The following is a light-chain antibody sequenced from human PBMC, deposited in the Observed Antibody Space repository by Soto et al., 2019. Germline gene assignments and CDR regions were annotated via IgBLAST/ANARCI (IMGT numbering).Light chain of an antibody. CDR1: QNIFSY. CDR2: AAS. V-gene: IGKV1-39*01. J-gene: IGKJ2*01. CDR3: QQSYSVPHT. Sequence: DIQMTQAPSSLSASVGDRVTITCRASQNIFSYLSWYQHKQGKAPYLLIYAASSLQSGVPSRFSGSGSGTDFALTISSLQPEDFATFYCQQSYSVPHTFGQGTKLEI.